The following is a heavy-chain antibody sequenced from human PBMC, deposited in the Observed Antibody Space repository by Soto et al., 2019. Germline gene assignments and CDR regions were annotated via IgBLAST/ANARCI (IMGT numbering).Heavy chain of an antibody. D-gene: IGHD1-20*01. CDR2: IYYSGST. CDR3: ARDLGITGTDYYYYGMDV. Sequence: QVQLQESGPGLVKPSETLSLTCTVSGGSIRSYYWSWIRQPPGKGLEWIGYIYYSGSTNYNPSLKSRVTISVVTSKNQFSLKLRSVTAADTAVYYCARDLGITGTDYYYYGMDVWGQGTTVTVSS. V-gene: IGHV4-59*01. J-gene: IGHJ6*02. CDR1: GGSIRSYY.